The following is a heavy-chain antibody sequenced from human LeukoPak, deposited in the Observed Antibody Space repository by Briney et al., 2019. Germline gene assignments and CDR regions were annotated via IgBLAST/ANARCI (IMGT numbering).Heavy chain of an antibody. J-gene: IGHJ4*02. CDR2: ISDSSTTI. V-gene: IGHV3-48*01. Sequence: GGSQRLSCAASGFTFSSYNMNWVRQAPGKGLEWVSYISDSSTTIYYADSVKGRFTISRDNAKNSLYLQMNSLRAEDTAVYYCARDRGGAYDFWSGYYTGYFDYWGQGTLVPVSS. D-gene: IGHD3-3*01. CDR1: GFTFSSYN. CDR3: ARDRGGAYDFWSGYYTGYFDY.